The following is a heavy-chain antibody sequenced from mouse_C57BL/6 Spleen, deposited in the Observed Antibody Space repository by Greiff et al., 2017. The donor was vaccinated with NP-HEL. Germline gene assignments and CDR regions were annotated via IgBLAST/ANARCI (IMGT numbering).Heavy chain of an antibody. CDR1: GYTFTSYW. Sequence: QVQLKQPGAELVKPGASVKLSCKASGYTFTSYWMHWVKQRPGQGLEWIGMIHPNSGSTNYNEKFKSKATLTVDKSSSTAYMQLSSLTSEDSAVYYCARRGTTVVATRYFDVWGTGTTVTVSS. J-gene: IGHJ1*03. CDR2: IHPNSGST. V-gene: IGHV1-64*01. D-gene: IGHD1-1*01. CDR3: ARRGTTVVATRYFDV.